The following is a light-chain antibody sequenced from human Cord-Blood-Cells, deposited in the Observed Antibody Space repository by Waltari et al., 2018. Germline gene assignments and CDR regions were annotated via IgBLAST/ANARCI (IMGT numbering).Light chain of an antibody. CDR2: EGS. V-gene: IGLV2-23*01. CDR3: CSYAGSSNWV. CDR1: SSDVGSYNL. Sequence: QSALPQPASVSGSPGPSSTISSTGTSSDVGSYNLLSWYQQHPGKAPKLMIYEGSKRPSGVSNRFSGSKSGNTASLTISGLQAEDEADYYCCSYAGSSNWVFGGGTKLTVL. J-gene: IGLJ3*02.